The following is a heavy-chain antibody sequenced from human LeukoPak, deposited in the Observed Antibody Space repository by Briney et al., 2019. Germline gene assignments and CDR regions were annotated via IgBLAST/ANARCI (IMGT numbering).Heavy chain of an antibody. D-gene: IGHD5-24*01. CDR1: GGSISSGGYS. J-gene: IGHJ4*02. CDR3: AGARADGVGYFDY. Sequence: SETLSLTCAVSGGSISSGGYSWSWIRQPPGKGLEWIGYIYHSGSTYYNPSLKSRVTISVDRSKNQFSLKLSSVTAADTAVYYCAGARADGVGYFDYWGQGTLVTVSS. CDR2: IYHSGST. V-gene: IGHV4-30-2*01.